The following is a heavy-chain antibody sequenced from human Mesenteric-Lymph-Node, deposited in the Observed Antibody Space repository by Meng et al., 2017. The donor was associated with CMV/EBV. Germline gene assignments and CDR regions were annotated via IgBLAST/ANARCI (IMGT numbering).Heavy chain of an antibody. D-gene: IGHD5-12*01. Sequence: ASVKVSCKASGYTFTSNGISWVRQAPGQGLEWMGWISPDSGDTNYAQKVQGRVTMTTDTSTSTAYMELRSLRSDDTAVYYCARADVDIVATDGMDVWGQGTTVTVSS. J-gene: IGHJ6*02. CDR1: GYTFTSNG. CDR3: ARADVDIVATDGMDV. V-gene: IGHV1-18*01. CDR2: ISPDSGDT.